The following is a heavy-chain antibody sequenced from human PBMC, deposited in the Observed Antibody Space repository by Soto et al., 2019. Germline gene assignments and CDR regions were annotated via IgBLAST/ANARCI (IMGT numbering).Heavy chain of an antibody. Sequence: ASVKVSRKASGGTFSSYAISWVRQAPGQGLEWMGGIIPILGIANYAQKFQGRVTITADKSTSTAYMELSSLRSEDTAVYYCATRYYYDSSGYYFEDYYFDYWGQGTLVTVSS. V-gene: IGHV1-69*10. CDR3: ATRYYYDSSGYYFEDYYFDY. CDR2: IIPILGIA. J-gene: IGHJ4*02. D-gene: IGHD3-22*01. CDR1: GGTFSSYA.